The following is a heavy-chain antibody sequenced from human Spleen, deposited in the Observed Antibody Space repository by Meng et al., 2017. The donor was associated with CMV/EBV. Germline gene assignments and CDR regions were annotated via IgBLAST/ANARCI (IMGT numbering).Heavy chain of an antibody. CDR3: ASLQGAFDF. CDR2: IYHSGST. CDR1: GGSITSRTYY. Sequence: SETLSLTCTVSGGSITSRTYYWGWIRQPTGKGLEWIASIYHSGSTFYSPSLKSRLAISMDTSKNLFSLTLSSVTAADTAVYYCASLQGAFDFWGQGTLVTVSS. J-gene: IGHJ4*02. D-gene: IGHD3-16*01. V-gene: IGHV4-39*01.